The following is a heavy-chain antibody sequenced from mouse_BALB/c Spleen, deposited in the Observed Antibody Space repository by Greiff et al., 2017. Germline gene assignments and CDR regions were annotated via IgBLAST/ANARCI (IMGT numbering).Heavy chain of an antibody. CDR2: INSNGGST. CDR3: ARVLRRGNYYAMDY. CDR1: GFTFSSYG. Sequence: EVHLVESGGGLVQPGGSLKLSCAASGFTFSSYGMSWVRQTPDKRLELVATINSNGGSTYYPDSVKGRFTISRDNAKNTLYLQMSSLKSEDTAMYYCARVLRRGNYYAMDYWGQGTSVTVSS. V-gene: IGHV5-6-3*01. D-gene: IGHD1-2*01. J-gene: IGHJ4*01.